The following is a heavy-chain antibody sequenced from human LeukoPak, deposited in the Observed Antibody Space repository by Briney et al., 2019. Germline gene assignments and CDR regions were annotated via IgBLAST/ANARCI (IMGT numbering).Heavy chain of an antibody. D-gene: IGHD4-11*01. CDR2: FDLEDGET. Sequence: ASVKVSCKVSGYTLTELSMHWVRQAPGKGLEWMGGFDLEDGETIYAQKFQGRVTMTEDTSTDTAYMELSSLRSEDTAVYYCATVLIYSKGYDAFDIWGQGTMVTVSS. J-gene: IGHJ3*02. CDR1: GYTLTELS. CDR3: ATVLIYSKGYDAFDI. V-gene: IGHV1-24*01.